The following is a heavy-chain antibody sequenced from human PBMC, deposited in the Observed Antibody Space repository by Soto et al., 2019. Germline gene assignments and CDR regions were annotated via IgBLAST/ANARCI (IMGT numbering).Heavy chain of an antibody. CDR3: ASSRDYGDYIFDY. D-gene: IGHD4-17*01. CDR2: IYYSGST. V-gene: IGHV4-59*01. J-gene: IGHJ4*02. Sequence: SETLSLTCAVSGGSISSYYWSWIRQPPGKGLEWIGYIYYSGSTNYNPSLKSRVTISVDTSKNQFSLKLSSVTAADTAVYYCASSRDYGDYIFDYWGQGTLVTVSS. CDR1: GGSISSYY.